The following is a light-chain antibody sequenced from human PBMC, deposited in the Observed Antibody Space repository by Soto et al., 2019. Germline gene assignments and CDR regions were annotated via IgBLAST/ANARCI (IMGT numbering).Light chain of an antibody. V-gene: IGKV2-30*02. CDR3: QQLSRYPLT. CDR2: RVS. Sequence: DIVMTQSPLSLPVTLGQPASISCRASQSLVHSDGNTYLNWYQQRPGQSPRRLIYRVSNRDSGVPDRFSGSGSETEFSLTIRALQPEDFATYYCQQLSRYPLTFGGGTKV. J-gene: IGKJ4*01. CDR1: QSLVHSDGNTY.